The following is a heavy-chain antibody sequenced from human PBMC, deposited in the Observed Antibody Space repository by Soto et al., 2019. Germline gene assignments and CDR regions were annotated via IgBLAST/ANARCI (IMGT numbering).Heavy chain of an antibody. Sequence: GGSQRLFCAASGFTFSSYGMPWVRQAPGKGLEWVAVISYDGSNKYYADSVKGRFTISRDNSKNTLYLQMNSLRAEDTAVYYCAKDGYGDSPHFDYWGQGTLVTVSA. V-gene: IGHV3-30*18. CDR1: GFTFSSYG. CDR2: ISYDGSNK. D-gene: IGHD4-17*01. J-gene: IGHJ4*02. CDR3: AKDGYGDSPHFDY.